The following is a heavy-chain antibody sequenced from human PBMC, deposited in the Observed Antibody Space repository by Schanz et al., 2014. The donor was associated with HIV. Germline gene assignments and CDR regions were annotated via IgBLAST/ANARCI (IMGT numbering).Heavy chain of an antibody. D-gene: IGHD3-10*01. CDR3: AKCPTMVRGTGMDV. J-gene: IGHJ6*02. V-gene: IGHV3-33*06. CDR2: MWYDESHK. Sequence: QVQLVESGGGVVQPGRSLRLSCAASGFTFSSYGMHWVRQAPGKGLEWVAAMWYDESHKGYADSVKGRFTISRDNSKNTLYLEMNSLRPEDTAVYYCAKCPTMVRGTGMDVWGQGTTVTVSS. CDR1: GFTFSSYG.